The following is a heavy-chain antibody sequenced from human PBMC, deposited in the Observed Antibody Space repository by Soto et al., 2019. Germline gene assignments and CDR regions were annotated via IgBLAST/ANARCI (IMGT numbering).Heavy chain of an antibody. CDR2: ISTTGGST. Sequence: EVQLLESGGVSVQPGGSLRLSCAASGSYLTNSVMSWVRQAPGKGLEWVSTISTTGGSTSYADSVKGRFTISRDNSKNTLYLQMNSLRDEDTAVYHCARVTFYSDSSGYLFDHWGLGTLVTVSS. CDR3: ARVTFYSDSSGYLFDH. J-gene: IGHJ4*02. D-gene: IGHD3-22*01. CDR1: GSYLTNSV. V-gene: IGHV3-23*01.